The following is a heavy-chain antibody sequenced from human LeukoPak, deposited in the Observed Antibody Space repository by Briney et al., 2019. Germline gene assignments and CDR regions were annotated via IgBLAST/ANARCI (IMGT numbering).Heavy chain of an antibody. J-gene: IGHJ4*02. Sequence: GGSLRLSCAASGFTFSSIYMSWVRQAPGKGLEWVSVIYSDGSTYYADSVKGRFTISRHNSKNTLYLQMNSLRAEDTAVYYCAREGQILSFGELPRYFDYWGQGTLVTVSS. D-gene: IGHD3-10*01. V-gene: IGHV3-53*01. CDR1: GFTFSSIY. CDR2: IYSDGST. CDR3: AREGQILSFGELPRYFDY.